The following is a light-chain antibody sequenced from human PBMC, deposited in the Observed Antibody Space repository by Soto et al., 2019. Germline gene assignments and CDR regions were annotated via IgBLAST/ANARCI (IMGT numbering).Light chain of an antibody. CDR3: QHYDGSPLT. Sequence: VLTQSPGTLSLSPGERGTLSCRASQTINSVHLAWYQQKPGQAPRLLIFRASSRATGIPDRFSGSGSGTAFTLTISRLEPEDFAVYYCQHYDGSPLTFGGGTKVEIK. J-gene: IGKJ4*01. CDR2: RAS. CDR1: QTINSVH. V-gene: IGKV3-20*01.